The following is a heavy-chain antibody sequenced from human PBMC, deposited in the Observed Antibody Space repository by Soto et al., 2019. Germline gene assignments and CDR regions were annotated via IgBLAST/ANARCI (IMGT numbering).Heavy chain of an antibody. V-gene: IGHV4-39*01. Sequence: QLQLQESGPGLVKPSETLSLTCTVSGGSISSSSYYWGWIRQPPGKGLEWIGSIYYSGSTYYNPSRKSRVTLSVDTSKNQFSLKLSAVTAADTAVYYCATGWFGESQHWGQGTLVTVSS. CDR1: GGSISSSSYY. J-gene: IGHJ1*01. CDR3: ATGWFGESQH. D-gene: IGHD3-10*01. CDR2: IYYSGST.